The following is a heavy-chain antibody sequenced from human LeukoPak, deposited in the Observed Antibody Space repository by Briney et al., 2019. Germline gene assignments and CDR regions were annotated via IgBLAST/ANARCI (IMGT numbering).Heavy chain of an antibody. CDR2: ISSDGSNK. D-gene: IGHD3-16*01. V-gene: IGHV3-30*18. J-gene: IGHJ3*02. Sequence: GGSLRLSCAASGFTFTSYGMHWVRQAPGKGLEWVAVISSDGSNKYYADSVKGRFTISRDNSKNTLYLQMNSLRTEDTAVYCCAKTIQGESYALEIWGQGTMVTVSS. CDR3: AKTIQGESYALEI. CDR1: GFTFTSYG.